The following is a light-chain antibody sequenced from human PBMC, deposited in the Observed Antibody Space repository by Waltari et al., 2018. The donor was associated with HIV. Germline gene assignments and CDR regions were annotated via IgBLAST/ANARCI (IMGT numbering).Light chain of an antibody. CDR3: QQRSNWPPYT. Sequence: EIVLTQSPATLSLSPGERATLSCRASQSVSNYLAWYQQKPGQAPRLLIYDASKRATGITARFSGSGSGTGFTLTITSLEPEDFAVYYCQQRSNWPPYTVGQGTKLEIK. J-gene: IGKJ2*01. V-gene: IGKV3-11*01. CDR1: QSVSNY. CDR2: DAS.